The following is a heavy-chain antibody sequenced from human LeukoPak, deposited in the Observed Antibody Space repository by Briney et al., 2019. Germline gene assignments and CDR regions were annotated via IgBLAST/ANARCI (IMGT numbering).Heavy chain of an antibody. CDR2: ISVSGGST. CDR3: AKGSYYDSSGSFYFDY. J-gene: IGHJ4*02. D-gene: IGHD3-22*01. Sequence: PGGSLRLSCVASGFPFSSYAMSWVRQAPGKGLEWVSSISVSGGSTSYADSVKGRFTISRDNSKNTLYVQVNSLGTEDTAAYYCAKGSYYDSSGSFYFDYWGQGTLVTVSS. CDR1: GFPFSSYA. V-gene: IGHV3-23*01.